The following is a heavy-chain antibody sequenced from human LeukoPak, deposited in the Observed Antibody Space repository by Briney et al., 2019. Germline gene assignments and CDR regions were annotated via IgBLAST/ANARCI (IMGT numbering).Heavy chain of an antibody. V-gene: IGHV3-30*02. J-gene: IGHJ4*02. CDR2: IRYDGSNK. D-gene: IGHD3-10*01. CDR3: AKPLLSSGSMPSY. CDR1: GFTFSSYG. Sequence: PGGSLRLSCAASGFTFSSYGMHWVRQAPGKGLEWVAFIRYDGSNKYYADSVKGRFTISRDNSKNTLYLQMNSLRAEDTAVYYCAKPLLSSGSMPSYWGQRTLVTVSS.